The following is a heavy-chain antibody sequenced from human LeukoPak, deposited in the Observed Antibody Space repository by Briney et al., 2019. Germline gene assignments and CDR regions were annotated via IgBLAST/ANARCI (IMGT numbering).Heavy chain of an antibody. CDR3: ARFDPNSGSYKDFDY. CDR1: GFTFSRDW. V-gene: IGHV3-7*01. Sequence: GGSLRLSCAASGFTFSRDWMTWVRQAPGKGLEWVANIKQAGSEKPHAASVNGRFTISRDNAKHSLYLQMSRLRAEDTALYYCARFDPNSGSYKDFDYWGQGTLVTVSS. D-gene: IGHD1-26*01. J-gene: IGHJ4*02. CDR2: IKQAGSEK.